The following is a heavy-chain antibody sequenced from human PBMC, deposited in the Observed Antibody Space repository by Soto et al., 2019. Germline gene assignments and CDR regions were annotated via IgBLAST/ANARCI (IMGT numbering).Heavy chain of an antibody. V-gene: IGHV5-51*01. J-gene: IGHJ6*04. CDR3: ARRVVGGPPYSYSGMDV. Sequence: GESLKLYCTGSGYIFTSYWIGWVRQMPGKGLEWMGIIYPGDSDTRYSPSFQGQVTISADKSISTAYLQWSSLKASDTASYYCARRVVGGPPYSYSGMDVGGKGTTVTVS. CDR2: IYPGDSDT. CDR1: GYIFTSYW. D-gene: IGHD3-10*01.